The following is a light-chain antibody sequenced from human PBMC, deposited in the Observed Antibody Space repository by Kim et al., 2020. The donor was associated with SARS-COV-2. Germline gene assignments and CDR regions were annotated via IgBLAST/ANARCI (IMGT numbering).Light chain of an antibody. CDR2: QVN. J-gene: IGLJ2*01. CDR3: SSFAGTNNLI. V-gene: IGLV2-8*01. CDR1: SSDVGGYNY. Sequence: GQSVTISCTGTSSDVGGYNYVSWYQQYPGKAPKLILSQVNKRPSGVPGRFSGSKSGNTASLTVSGLQPEDEADYYCSSFAGTNNLIFGGGTKLTVL.